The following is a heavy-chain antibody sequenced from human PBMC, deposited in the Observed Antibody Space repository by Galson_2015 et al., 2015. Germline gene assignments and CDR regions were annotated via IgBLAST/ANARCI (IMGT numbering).Heavy chain of an antibody. V-gene: IGHV3-23*01. CDR2: ISGSGGST. J-gene: IGHJ4*02. D-gene: IGHD3-3*01. Sequence: SLRLSCAASGFTFSSYAMSWVRQAPGKGLEWVSAISGSGGSTYYADSVKGRFTISRDNSKNTLYLQMNSLRAEDTAVYYCAKVGGRFLEWLLYVDYWGQGTLVTVSS. CDR3: AKVGGRFLEWLLYVDY. CDR1: GFTFSSYA.